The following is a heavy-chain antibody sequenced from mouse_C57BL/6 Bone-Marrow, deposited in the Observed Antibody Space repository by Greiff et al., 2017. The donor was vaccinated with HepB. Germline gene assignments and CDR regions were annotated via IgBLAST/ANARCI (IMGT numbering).Heavy chain of an antibody. D-gene: IGHD1-1*01. CDR1: GFTFSSYA. CDR2: ISDGGSYT. J-gene: IGHJ1*03. Sequence: EVKLVESGGGLVKPGGSLKLSCAASGFTFSSYAISWVRQTPEKRLEWVATISDGGSYTYYPDNVKGRFTISRDNAKNNLYLQMSHLKSEDTAMYYCASTVVGYFDVWGTGTTVTVSS. V-gene: IGHV5-4*03. CDR3: ASTVVGYFDV.